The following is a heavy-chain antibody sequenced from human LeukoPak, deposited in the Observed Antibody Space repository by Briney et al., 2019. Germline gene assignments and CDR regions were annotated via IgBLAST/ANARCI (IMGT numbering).Heavy chain of an antibody. Sequence: GGSLRLPCAASGFTFSSYGMHWVRQAPGKGLEWVAFIRYDGSNKYYADSVKGRFTISRDNSKNTLYLQMNSLRAEDTAVYYCAKGHGDYADYWGQGTLVTVSS. V-gene: IGHV3-30*02. CDR3: AKGHGDYADY. CDR1: GFTFSSYG. J-gene: IGHJ4*02. CDR2: IRYDGSNK. D-gene: IGHD4-17*01.